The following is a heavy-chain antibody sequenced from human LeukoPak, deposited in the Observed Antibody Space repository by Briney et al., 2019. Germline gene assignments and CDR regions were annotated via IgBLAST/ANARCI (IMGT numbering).Heavy chain of an antibody. V-gene: IGHV4-34*01. CDR2: INHSGST. CDR3: ARAVVVPDNWFDL. CDR1: GGSFSGYY. Sequence: SETLSLTCAVYGGSFSGYYWSWIRQPPGKGLEWIGEINHSGSTNYNPSLKSRVTISVDTSKNQFSLKLSSVTAADTAVYYCARAVVVPDNWFDLWGQGTLVTVSS. D-gene: IGHD2-2*01. J-gene: IGHJ5*02.